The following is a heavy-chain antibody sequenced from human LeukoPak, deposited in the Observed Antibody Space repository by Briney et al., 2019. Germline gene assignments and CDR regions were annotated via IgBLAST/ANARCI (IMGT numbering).Heavy chain of an antibody. J-gene: IGHJ4*02. CDR3: ARLVRGIYDYFDY. Sequence: SETLSLTCTVSGGSISSSSYYWGWIRQPPGKGLEWIGSIYYSGSTYYNPSLKSRVTISVDTSKNQFSLKLSSVTAADTAVYYCARLVRGIYDYFDYWGQGTLVTVSS. V-gene: IGHV4-39*07. D-gene: IGHD3-10*01. CDR1: GGSISSSSYY. CDR2: IYYSGST.